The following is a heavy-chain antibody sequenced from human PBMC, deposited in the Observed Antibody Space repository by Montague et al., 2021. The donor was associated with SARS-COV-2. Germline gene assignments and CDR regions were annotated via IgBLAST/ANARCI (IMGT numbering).Heavy chain of an antibody. Sequence: LSLTCTVSGGSITRGYCWSWIRQAPGQGLEWIGNIYSSGSPDTNPSLKSRITMSVDTSQNEFSLNMRSVTAADTAVYYCARGSGTYYNPFDCWDQGTLVTVSS. J-gene: IGHJ4*02. CDR3: ARGSGTYYNPFDC. CDR1: GGSITRGYC. D-gene: IGHD3-10*01. V-gene: IGHV4-30-4*01. CDR2: IYSSGSP.